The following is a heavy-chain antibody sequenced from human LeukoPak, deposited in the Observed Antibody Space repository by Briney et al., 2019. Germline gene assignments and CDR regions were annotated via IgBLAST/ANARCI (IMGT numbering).Heavy chain of an antibody. Sequence: QPGGSLRLSCAASGFTFSSYAVHWVRQAPGKGLEWVAVISHDGSNKYYADSVKGRFTISRDNSKNTLYLQMNSLRAEDTAVYYCAKDLGSGSYSDAFDIWGQGTMVTVSS. CDR1: GFTFSSYA. CDR2: ISHDGSNK. D-gene: IGHD3-10*01. CDR3: AKDLGSGSYSDAFDI. J-gene: IGHJ3*02. V-gene: IGHV3-30*04.